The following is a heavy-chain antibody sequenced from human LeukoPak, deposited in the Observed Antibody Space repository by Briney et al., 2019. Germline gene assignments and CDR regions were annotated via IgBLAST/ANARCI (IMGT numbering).Heavy chain of an antibody. V-gene: IGHV5-51*01. CDR3: ARHSSPGSISYFDC. D-gene: IGHD2-21*01. J-gene: IGHJ4*02. Sequence: GESLKISCKGAGYSFISYWIAWVRQMPGKGLEWMGIIYPGDSDTRYSPSFQGQVTISADKSLNTAYLQWSSLKASDTAIYYRARHSSPGSISYFDCWGQGTLVTVSS. CDR1: GYSFISYW. CDR2: IYPGDSDT.